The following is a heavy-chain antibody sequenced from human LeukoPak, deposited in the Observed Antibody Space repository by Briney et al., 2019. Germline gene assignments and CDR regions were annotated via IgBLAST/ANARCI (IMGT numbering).Heavy chain of an antibody. D-gene: IGHD3-3*01. CDR3: ARVRYDFWSGYSQPIDY. Sequence: SETLSLTCTVSGGSISSSSYYWGWIRQPPGKGLEWIGSMYNSESTYYNPSLMSRVTMSVDTSKNQFSLKLNSVTAADTAVYYCARVRYDFWSGYSQPIDYWGQGILVTVSS. V-gene: IGHV4-39*07. J-gene: IGHJ4*02. CDR1: GGSISSSSYY. CDR2: MYNSEST.